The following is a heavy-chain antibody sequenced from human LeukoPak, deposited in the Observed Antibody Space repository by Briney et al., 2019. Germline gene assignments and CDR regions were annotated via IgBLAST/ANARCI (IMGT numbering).Heavy chain of an antibody. Sequence: SETLSLTCTVSGGSISSYYWSWIRQPPGKGLEWIGYIYYSGSTNYNPSLKSRVTISVDTSKNQFSLKLSSVTAADTAVYYCASVYSGYEQIDYWGQGTLVTVSS. D-gene: IGHD5-12*01. CDR3: ASVYSGYEQIDY. CDR2: IYYSGST. CDR1: GGSISSYY. J-gene: IGHJ4*02. V-gene: IGHV4-59*12.